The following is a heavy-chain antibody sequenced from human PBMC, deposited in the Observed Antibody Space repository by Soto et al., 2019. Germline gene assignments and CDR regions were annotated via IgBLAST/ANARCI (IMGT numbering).Heavy chain of an antibody. V-gene: IGHV4-61*01. CDR1: GGSVSSGSYY. D-gene: IGHD5-12*01. CDR3: ARGLGSSGYDLGH. Sequence: PSETLSLTCTVSGGSVSSGSYYWHWIRLPPGKGLEWMGHIHYSGSTNYNPSLKSRVTISADTSKNQFSLKLTSVTAADTAVYYCARGLGSSGYDLGHWGQGTPVTVSS. J-gene: IGHJ5*02. CDR2: IHYSGST.